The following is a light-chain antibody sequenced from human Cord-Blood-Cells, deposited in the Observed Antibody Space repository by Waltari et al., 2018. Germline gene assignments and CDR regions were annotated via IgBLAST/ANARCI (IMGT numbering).Light chain of an antibody. CDR3: MQALQTPYT. Sequence: DIVMTQSPLSLPVTPGEPASTPCRSSQSLLHSNGYNYLDWYLQKPGPSPQLLIYLGSNRASGVPDRFSGSGSGTDVTLKISRVEAEDVGVYYCMQALQTPYTFGQGTKLEIK. J-gene: IGKJ2*01. CDR1: QSLLHSNGYNY. V-gene: IGKV2-28*01. CDR2: LGS.